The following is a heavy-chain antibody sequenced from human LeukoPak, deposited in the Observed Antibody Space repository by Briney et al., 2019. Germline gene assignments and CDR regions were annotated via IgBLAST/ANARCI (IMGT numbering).Heavy chain of an antibody. D-gene: IGHD6-25*01. Sequence: ASGKVSCKASGYTFTGYYMHWVRQAPGQGLEWMGRINPNSGGTNYAQKFQGRVTMTRDTSISTAYMELSRLRSDDTAVYYCARVDSGGAFDIWGQGTMVTVSS. J-gene: IGHJ3*02. CDR2: INPNSGGT. CDR1: GYTFTGYY. CDR3: ARVDSGGAFDI. V-gene: IGHV1-2*06.